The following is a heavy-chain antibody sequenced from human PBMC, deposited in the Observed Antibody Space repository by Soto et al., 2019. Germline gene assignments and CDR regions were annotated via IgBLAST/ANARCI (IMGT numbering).Heavy chain of an antibody. J-gene: IGHJ6*02. CDR1: GFTFSSYA. V-gene: IGHV3-64*01. CDR2: ITSNGGNT. Sequence: EVQLVESGGGLVQPGGSLRLSCAASGFTFSSYAMHWVRQAPGKGLEYVSAITSNGGNTDYASSVKGRFTISRDNSKNSLYLKMGRLRAEDMAVYYCARRIPFGYGMDVWVQGTTVTVSS. D-gene: IGHD2-21*01. CDR3: ARRIPFGYGMDV.